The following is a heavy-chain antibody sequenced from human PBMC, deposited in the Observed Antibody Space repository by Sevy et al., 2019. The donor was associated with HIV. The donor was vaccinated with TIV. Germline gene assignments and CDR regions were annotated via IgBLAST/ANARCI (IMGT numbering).Heavy chain of an antibody. CDR3: VRQALGFGELFAYYFDY. V-gene: IGHV4-59*08. D-gene: IGHD3-10*01. CDR2: IYYSGST. CDR1: GGSISSYY. J-gene: IGHJ4*02. Sequence: SETLSLTCTVSGGSISSYYWSWIRQPPGKGLEWIGYIYYSGSTNYNPSLKSRVAISVDTSKNQFSLKLSSVTAADTAVYYCVRQALGFGELFAYYFDYWGQGTLVTVSS.